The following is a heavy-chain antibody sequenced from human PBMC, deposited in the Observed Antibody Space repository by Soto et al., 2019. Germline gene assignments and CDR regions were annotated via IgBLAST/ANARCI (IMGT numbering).Heavy chain of an antibody. J-gene: IGHJ6*02. CDR1: GFTFSSYS. Sequence: SLRLSCAASGFTFSSYSMNWVRQAPGKGLEWVSSISSSSSYIYYADSVKGRFTISRDNAKNSLYLQMNSLRAEDTAVYYCARSRGYDYGMDVWGQGTTVTVYS. CDR2: ISSSSSYI. D-gene: IGHD5-12*01. V-gene: IGHV3-21*01. CDR3: ARSRGYDYGMDV.